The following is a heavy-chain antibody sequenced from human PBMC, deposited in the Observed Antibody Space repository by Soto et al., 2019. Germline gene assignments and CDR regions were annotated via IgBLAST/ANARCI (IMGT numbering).Heavy chain of an antibody. D-gene: IGHD6-19*01. CDR3: VKDGSGGWPYYYGMDV. CDR1: GFTFSSYG. Sequence: GSLRLSCAASGFTFSSYGMHGVRQAPGKGLEWVAVISYDGSNKYYADSVKGRFSISRDNSKNTLYLQMSSLRAEDTAVYYCVKDGSGGWPYYYGMDVWGQGTTVTVSS. CDR2: ISYDGSNK. J-gene: IGHJ6*02. V-gene: IGHV3-30*18.